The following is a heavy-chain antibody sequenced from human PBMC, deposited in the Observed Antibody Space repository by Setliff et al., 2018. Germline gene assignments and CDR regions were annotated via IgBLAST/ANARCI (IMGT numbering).Heavy chain of an antibody. D-gene: IGHD3-16*01. CDR1: GFTFSSYW. J-gene: IGHJ4*02. CDR2: IYSGGST. V-gene: IGHV3-53*01. Sequence: LRLSCAASGFTFSSYWMHWVRQAPGKGLVWVSVIYSGGSTYYTDSVKGRFTISRDNSKNTLYLQMNGLRAEDTAIYYCAGDPPGPHLVYTYWGQGALVTVPS. CDR3: AGDPPGPHLVYTY.